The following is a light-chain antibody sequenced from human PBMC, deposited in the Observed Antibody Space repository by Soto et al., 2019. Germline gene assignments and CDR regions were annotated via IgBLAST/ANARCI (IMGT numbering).Light chain of an antibody. Sequence: QSALTQPASVSGSPGQSITISCTGTSSDVGGYDYVSWYQLHPGKAPKLMVFEVNNRPSGVSYRFSGSKSGNTASLTISGLQAEDEADYYCSSYTSSSTLYVFGTGTKV. CDR1: SSDVGGYDY. V-gene: IGLV2-14*01. CDR2: EVN. J-gene: IGLJ1*01. CDR3: SSYTSSSTLYV.